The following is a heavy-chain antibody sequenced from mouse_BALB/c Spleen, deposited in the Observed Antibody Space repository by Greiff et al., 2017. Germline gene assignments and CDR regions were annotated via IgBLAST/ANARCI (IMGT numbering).Heavy chain of an antibody. CDR3: ARTYDYEGDYYAMDC. D-gene: IGHD2-4*01. V-gene: IGHV1-20*02. CDR2: INPYNGDT. Sequence: EVQLQQSGPELVKPGASVKISCKASGYSFTGYFMNWVMQSHGKSLEWIGRINPYNGDTFYNQKFKGKATLTVDKSSSTAHMELRSLASEDSAVYYCARTYDYEGDYYAMDCWGQGTSVTVSS. CDR1: GYSFTGYF. J-gene: IGHJ4*01.